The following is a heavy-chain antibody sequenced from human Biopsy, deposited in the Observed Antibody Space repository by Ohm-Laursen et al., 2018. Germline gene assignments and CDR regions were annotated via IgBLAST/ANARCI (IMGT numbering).Heavy chain of an antibody. D-gene: IGHD3-9*01. Sequence: SSVKVSCKAPEGTFSNYGVNWVRQAPGQGLEWLGENIPILGTGNYAQKFQDRVTVVADTSTSTATMELRSLRSDDTAVYYCATKLTGYFHHWGQGTLVIVSS. CDR1: EGTFSNYG. CDR2: NIPILGTG. CDR3: ATKLTGYFHH. V-gene: IGHV1-69*06. J-gene: IGHJ1*01.